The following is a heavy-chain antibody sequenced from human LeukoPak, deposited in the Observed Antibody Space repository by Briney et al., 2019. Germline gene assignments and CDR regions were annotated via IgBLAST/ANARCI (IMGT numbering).Heavy chain of an antibody. CDR1: GFTFSSYW. CDR3: ARGRPHGNDY. D-gene: IGHD4-23*01. CDR2: IASDGSST. V-gene: IGHV3-74*01. J-gene: IGHJ4*02. Sequence: GGPLRLSCAASGFTFSSYWMNWVRQAPGKGLVWVSRIASDGSSTTYADSVKGRFSISRDNAKNTLYLQMNSLRVEDTAVYYCARGRPHGNDYWGQGTLVTVSS.